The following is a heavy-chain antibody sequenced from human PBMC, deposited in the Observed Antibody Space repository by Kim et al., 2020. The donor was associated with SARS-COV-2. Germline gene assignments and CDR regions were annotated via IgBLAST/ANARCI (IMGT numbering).Heavy chain of an antibody. CDR2: ISGSGGST. Sequence: GGSLRLSCAASGFTFSSYAMSWVRQAPGKGLEWVSAISGSGGSTYYADSVKGRFTISRDNSKNTLYLQMNSLRAEDTAVYYCAKGRQRGLSENWFDPWGQGTLVTVSS. V-gene: IGHV3-23*01. CDR3: AKGRQRGLSENWFDP. J-gene: IGHJ5*02. CDR1: GFTFSSYA. D-gene: IGHD3-16*01.